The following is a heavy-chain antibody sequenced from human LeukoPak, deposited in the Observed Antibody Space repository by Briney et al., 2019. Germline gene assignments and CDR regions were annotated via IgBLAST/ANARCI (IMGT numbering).Heavy chain of an antibody. V-gene: IGHV3-23*01. Sequence: GGSLRLSCAASGFTVSSNYMSWVRQAPGKGLEWVSGISGDDERIYYVDSVRGRFAISRDNSKNTLYLQMNSLRADDTAVYYCAKVYQLGRYYYYYMDVWGKGTTVTVSS. D-gene: IGHD2-2*01. CDR3: AKVYQLGRYYYYYMDV. CDR1: GFTVSSNY. CDR2: ISGDDERI. J-gene: IGHJ6*03.